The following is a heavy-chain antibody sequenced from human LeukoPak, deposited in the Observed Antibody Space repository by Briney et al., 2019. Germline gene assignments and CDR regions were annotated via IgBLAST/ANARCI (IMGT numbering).Heavy chain of an antibody. V-gene: IGHV3-7*01. D-gene: IGHD3-3*01. CDR2: IKQDGSEK. CDR3: ARDRRITIFGVVSRNNWFDP. CDR1: GFTFSSYW. J-gene: IGHJ5*02. Sequence: PGGSLRLSCAASGFTFSSYWMSWVRQAPGKGLEWVANIKQDGSEKYYVDSVKGRFTISRDNAKNSLYLQMNSLRAEDTAVYYCARDRRITIFGVVSRNNWFDPWGQGTLVTVSS.